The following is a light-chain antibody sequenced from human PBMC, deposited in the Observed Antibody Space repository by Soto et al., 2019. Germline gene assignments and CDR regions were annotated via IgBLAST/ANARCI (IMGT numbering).Light chain of an antibody. Sequence: QSVLTQPASVSGSPGQSITISCTGTSSDVGGYNYVSWYQQHPGKAPKLMIYDVSNRPSGVSNRFSGSKSGNTASLTISGLQAEDEADYYCSSYTSSSASVFGTGTMLTVL. V-gene: IGLV2-14*01. CDR2: DVS. CDR3: SSYTSSSASV. CDR1: SSDVGGYNY. J-gene: IGLJ1*01.